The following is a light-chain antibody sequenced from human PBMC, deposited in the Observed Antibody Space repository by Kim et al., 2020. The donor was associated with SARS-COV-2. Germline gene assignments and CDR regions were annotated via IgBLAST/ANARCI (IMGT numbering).Light chain of an antibody. CDR3: QAWDSSTAVV. V-gene: IGLV3-1*01. J-gene: IGLJ2*01. CDR2: QDS. CDR1: KLGNKY. Sequence: VSPEQTASITCSGDKLGNKYTSWYQQKPGQSPVLVMYQDSKRPSGIPERCSGSNSGNTATLTISGTQAIDEADYYCQAWDSSTAVVFGGGTQLTVL.